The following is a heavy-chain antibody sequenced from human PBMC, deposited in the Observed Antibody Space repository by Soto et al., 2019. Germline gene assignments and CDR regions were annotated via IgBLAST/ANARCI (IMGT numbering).Heavy chain of an antibody. CDR2: IYKSTTT. V-gene: IGHV4-30-4*01. CDR3: ARGRYCLTGRCFPNWFDS. J-gene: IGHJ5*01. Sequence: SETLSLTCSVSGDSISTVDYFWAWIRQPPGQALEYIGYIYKSTTTYYNPSFESRVAISLDTSKSQFSLDVTSVTAADTAVYFCARGRYCLTGRCFPNWFDSWGQGTLVTVSS. CDR1: GDSISTVDYF. D-gene: IGHD2-15*01.